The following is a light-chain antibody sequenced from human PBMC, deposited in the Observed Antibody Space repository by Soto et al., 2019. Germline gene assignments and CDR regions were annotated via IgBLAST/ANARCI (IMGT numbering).Light chain of an antibody. CDR1: WSNIGNNA. Sequence: QSVLTQPPSVSEAPRQRVTISCSGSWSNIGNNAVNWYQQLPGKAPKLLIYYDELLSSGVSDRFSGSKSGTSASLAISGLHSEDEADYYCAVWDDNLNGVVFGGGTKLTVL. CDR2: YDE. J-gene: IGLJ2*01. V-gene: IGLV1-36*01. CDR3: AVWDDNLNGVV.